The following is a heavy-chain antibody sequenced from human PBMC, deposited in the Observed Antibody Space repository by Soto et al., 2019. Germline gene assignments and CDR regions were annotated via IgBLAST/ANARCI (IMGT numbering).Heavy chain of an antibody. J-gene: IGHJ3*02. Sequence: ASVKVSRQACGDTLSNYGISWVRQAPGQGLEWMGWISAYNGNTNYAQKLQGRVTMTTDTSTSTAYMELRSLRSDDTAVYYCARDSSGYSGDAFDIWGQGTMVTVSS. CDR1: GDTLSNYG. V-gene: IGHV1-18*01. D-gene: IGHD3-22*01. CDR2: ISAYNGNT. CDR3: ARDSSGYSGDAFDI.